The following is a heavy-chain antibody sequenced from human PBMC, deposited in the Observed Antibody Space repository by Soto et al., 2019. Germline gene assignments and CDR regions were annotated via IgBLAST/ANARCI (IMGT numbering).Heavy chain of an antibody. D-gene: IGHD1-1*01. CDR2: IIPIVGTA. Sequence: QVQLVQSVAEVKKPGSSVKVSGKASGGTFSSYAISWVRQAPGQVLEWMGGIIPIVGTANYAQKFQGRVTITADEATSTAYMELISLRSEDTAVSSCARDRRVQLERRCAFDIWGQGTMVTVSS. J-gene: IGHJ3*02. V-gene: IGHV1-69*01. CDR1: GGTFSSYA. CDR3: ARDRRVQLERRCAFDI.